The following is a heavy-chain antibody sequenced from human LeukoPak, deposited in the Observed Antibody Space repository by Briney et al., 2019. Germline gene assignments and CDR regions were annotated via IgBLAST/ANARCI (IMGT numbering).Heavy chain of an antibody. CDR1: GYTLSNHA. CDR3: ARDLSASVADFDY. V-gene: IGHV1-18*04. CDR2: ISADNGNT. Sequence: ASVKVSCKGSGYTLSNHAFSWVRQAPGQGLEWMGWISADNGNTNHAQKFQGRVSLTTDTSTSTAYMELRSLRSDDTAVYYCARDLSASVADFDYWGQGTLVTVSS. J-gene: IGHJ4*02. D-gene: IGHD6-19*01.